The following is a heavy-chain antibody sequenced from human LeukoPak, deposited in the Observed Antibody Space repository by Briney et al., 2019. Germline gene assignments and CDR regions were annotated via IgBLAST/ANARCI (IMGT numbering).Heavy chain of an antibody. D-gene: IGHD2-2*02. Sequence: SVKVSCKASGGTFSSYAISWLRQAPGQGLEWMGGIIPMFGTANYAQKFQGRVTITADESTSTAYMELSSLRSEDTAVYYCARGLGCTITSCYTVPSWGQGTLVTVSS. J-gene: IGHJ5*02. CDR2: IIPMFGTA. V-gene: IGHV1-69*13. CDR1: GGTFSSYA. CDR3: ARGLGCTITSCYTVPS.